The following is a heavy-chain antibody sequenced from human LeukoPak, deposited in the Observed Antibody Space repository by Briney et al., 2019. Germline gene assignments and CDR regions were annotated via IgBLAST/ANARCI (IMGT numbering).Heavy chain of an antibody. J-gene: IGHJ4*02. CDR2: IYYSGST. CDR3: ARRPRNDILTGTPIDY. CDR1: GGSISSYY. Sequence: SETLSLTCTVSGGSISSYYWSWIRQPPGKGLEWIGYIYYSGSTDSNPSLKGRVTISVDTSKNQFSLKLRSVTAADTAVYYCARRPRNDILTGTPIDYWGQGILVTVSS. D-gene: IGHD3-9*01. V-gene: IGHV4-59*01.